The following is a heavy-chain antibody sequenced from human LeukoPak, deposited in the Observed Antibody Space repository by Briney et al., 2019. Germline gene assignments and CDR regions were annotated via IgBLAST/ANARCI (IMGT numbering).Heavy chain of an antibody. D-gene: IGHD3-9*01. CDR1: GGSISSYY. CDR3: ARISTNILTGYYLDY. Sequence: SETLSLTCTVSGGSISSYYWSWIRQPPGKGLEWIWYIYHSGSTNYNPSLKSRVTISADTSKNPFSLKLTSVTAADTAVYYCARISTNILTGYYLDYWGQGTLVTVSS. CDR2: IYHSGST. V-gene: IGHV4-59*01. J-gene: IGHJ4*02.